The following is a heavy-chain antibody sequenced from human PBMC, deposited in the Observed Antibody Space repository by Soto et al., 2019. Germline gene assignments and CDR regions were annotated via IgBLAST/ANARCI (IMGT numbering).Heavy chain of an antibody. CDR3: AAVDAEVGLDAFDI. Sequence: GGSLRLPCAASGFSLSSYWMTRVRQAPGKGLEWVATIKQDGSEKHYVDSVKGRFTISRDDSKNTLYLQMVSLRAEDTAVYYCAAVDAEVGLDAFDIWGQGTMVTVSS. CDR2: IKQDGSEK. J-gene: IGHJ3*02. D-gene: IGHD1-26*01. CDR1: GFSLSSYW. V-gene: IGHV3-7*03.